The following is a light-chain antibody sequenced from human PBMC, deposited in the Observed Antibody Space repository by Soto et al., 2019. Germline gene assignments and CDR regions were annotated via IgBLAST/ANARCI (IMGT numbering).Light chain of an antibody. V-gene: IGLV2-14*01. CDR1: SSDVGGYNY. J-gene: IGLJ1*01. CDR2: DVS. CDR3: SSYTSSSTPPYV. Sequence: QSVLTQPASVSGSPGQSITISCTGTSSDVGGYNYVSWYQQHPGKAPKLMIYDVSNRPSGVSNRFSGSKSGNTASLTISGLQAEDEAEYYCSSYTSSSTPPYVFGTGTKVTVL.